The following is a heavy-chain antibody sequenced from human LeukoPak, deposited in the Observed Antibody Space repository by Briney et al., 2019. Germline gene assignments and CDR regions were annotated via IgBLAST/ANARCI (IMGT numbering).Heavy chain of an antibody. V-gene: IGHV3-48*01. CDR2: ISGDGNAK. CDR3: ARGYVYAFDY. Sequence: GGSLRLSCAASGFSFSMYSINWVRQAPGKGLEWVSYISGDGNAKHYTDSVKGRFTISRDNAKNALYLQMNSLRAEDKAVYFCARGYVYAFDYWGQGTLVTVSS. J-gene: IGHJ4*02. CDR1: GFSFSMYS. D-gene: IGHD2/OR15-2a*01.